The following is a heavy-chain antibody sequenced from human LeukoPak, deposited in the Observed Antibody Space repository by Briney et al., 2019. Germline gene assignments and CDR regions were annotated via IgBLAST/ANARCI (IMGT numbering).Heavy chain of an antibody. V-gene: IGHV4-4*07. CDR2: IYTSGST. J-gene: IGHJ4*02. Sequence: SETLSPTCTVSGGSISSYYWSWIRQPAGKGLEWIGRIYTSGSTNYNPSLKSRVTMSVDTSKNQFSLKLSSVTAADTAVYYCAVGYCSGGSCRRGLDYWGQGTLVTVSS. CDR1: GGSISSYY. D-gene: IGHD2-15*01. CDR3: AVGYCSGGSCRRGLDY.